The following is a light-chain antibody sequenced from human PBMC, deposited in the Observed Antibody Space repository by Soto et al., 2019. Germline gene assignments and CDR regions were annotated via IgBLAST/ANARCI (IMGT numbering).Light chain of an antibody. V-gene: IGKV3-15*01. J-gene: IGKJ1*01. Sequence: EIVLTQSPGTLSLSPGQRATLSCRASQSVSSDLAWYQQKPGQAPRLLIYGASTRATGIPARFSGSGSGTEFTLTISSLQSEDFAVYYCQQHNNWPGTFGQGTKVDIK. CDR2: GAS. CDR1: QSVSSD. CDR3: QQHNNWPGT.